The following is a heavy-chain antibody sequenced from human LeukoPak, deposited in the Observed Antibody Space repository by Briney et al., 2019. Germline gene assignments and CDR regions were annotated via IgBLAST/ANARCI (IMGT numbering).Heavy chain of an antibody. CDR2: ISYDGSNK. J-gene: IGHJ4*02. CDR3: ARDSSSSAYDY. V-gene: IGHV3-30*04. D-gene: IGHD2-2*01. CDR1: GFTFSSYA. Sequence: PGGSLRLSCAASGFTFSSYAMHWVRQAPGKGLEWVALISYDGSNKYYADSVKGRFTISRDNAKNSLYLQMNSLRAEDTAVYYCARDSSSSAYDYWGQGTLVTVSS.